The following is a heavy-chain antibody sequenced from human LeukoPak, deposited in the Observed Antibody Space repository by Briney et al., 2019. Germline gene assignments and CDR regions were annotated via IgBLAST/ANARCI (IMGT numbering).Heavy chain of an antibody. CDR3: AKDEGSGSYYNPIY. CDR2: ISYDGSNK. D-gene: IGHD3-10*01. V-gene: IGHV3-30*18. CDR1: GFTFSSYG. Sequence: GGSLRLSCAASGFTFSSYGMHWVGQAPGKGLEWVAVISYDGSNKYYADSVKGRFTISRDNSKNTLYLQMNSLRAEDTAVYYCAKDEGSGSYYNPIYWGQGTLVTVSS. J-gene: IGHJ4*02.